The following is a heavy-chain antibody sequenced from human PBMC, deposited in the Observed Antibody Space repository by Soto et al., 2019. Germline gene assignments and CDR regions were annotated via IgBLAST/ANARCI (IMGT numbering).Heavy chain of an antibody. CDR3: VRRVSGNYDY. Sequence: EVQLAESGGGMVQPGGSLRLSCVASGFTFSSYDMHWVRQAPGKGLEYVSSISSNGGTTHYGNSVKGRFTISRDNSKNTLYLQMGRLRAEDMAVYYCVRRVSGNYDYWGQGTLVTVSS. J-gene: IGHJ4*02. D-gene: IGHD1-7*01. V-gene: IGHV3-64*01. CDR2: ISSNGGTT. CDR1: GFTFSSYD.